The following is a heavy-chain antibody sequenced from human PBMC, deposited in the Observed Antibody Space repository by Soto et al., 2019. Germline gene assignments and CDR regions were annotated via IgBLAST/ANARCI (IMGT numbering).Heavy chain of an antibody. CDR2: IYYSGST. CDR1: GGSISSYY. D-gene: IGHD1-7*01. CDR3: AREWKITGTTAYYYGMDV. J-gene: IGHJ6*02. V-gene: IGHV4-59*01. Sequence: SETLSLTCTVSGGSISSYYWSWIRQPPGKGLEWIGYIYYSGSTNYNPSLKSRVTISVDTSKNQFSLKLSSVTAADTAVYYCAREWKITGTTAYYYGMDVWGQGTTVTVSS.